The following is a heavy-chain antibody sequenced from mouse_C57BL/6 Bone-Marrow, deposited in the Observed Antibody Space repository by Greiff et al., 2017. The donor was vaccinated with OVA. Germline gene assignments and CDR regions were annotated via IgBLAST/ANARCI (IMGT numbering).Heavy chain of an antibody. Sequence: QVQLQQPGAELVKPGASVKLSCKASGYTFTSYWMQWVKQRPGQGLEWIGEIDPSDSYTNYNQKFKGKATLTVDTSSSTAYMQLRSLTSEDSAVYYCAGFITTVVAYFDYWGQGTTLTVSS. D-gene: IGHD1-1*01. CDR2: IDPSDSYT. CDR1: GYTFTSYW. V-gene: IGHV1-50*01. J-gene: IGHJ2*01. CDR3: AGFITTVVAYFDY.